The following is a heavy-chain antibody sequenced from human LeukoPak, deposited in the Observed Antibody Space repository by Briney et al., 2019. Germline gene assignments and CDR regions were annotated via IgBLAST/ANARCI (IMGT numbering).Heavy chain of an antibody. CDR2: ISYDGSYK. V-gene: IGHV3-30*18. J-gene: IGHJ4*02. CDR1: GFTFNSYG. D-gene: IGHD2-2*01. CDR3: AKDLRGCSNASWNFRIRGYFDY. Sequence: PGRSLRLSCAASGFTFNSYGMHWVRQAPGKGLEWVAVISYDGSYKSFADSVKGRFTVSRDNSKNTLYLQMNRLRAEDTAVYYCAKDLRGCSNASWNFRIRGYFDYWGQGTLVTVSS.